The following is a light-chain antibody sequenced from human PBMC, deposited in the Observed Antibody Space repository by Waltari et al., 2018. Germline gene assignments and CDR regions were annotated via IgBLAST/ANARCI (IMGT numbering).Light chain of an antibody. Sequence: QSALTQPASVSGSPGQSITISCTGTSSGVGAYNSVSWYQQHPGKVPKLIIYDVSHRPSGVSFRFSGSKSDNTASLTISGLQAEDEADYYCISYTTSDTMIFGGGTKLTVL. CDR1: SSGVGAYNS. CDR3: ISYTTSDTMI. V-gene: IGLV2-14*03. J-gene: IGLJ2*01. CDR2: DVS.